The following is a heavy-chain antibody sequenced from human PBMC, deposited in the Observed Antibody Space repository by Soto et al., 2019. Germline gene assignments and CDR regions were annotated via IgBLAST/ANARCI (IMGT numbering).Heavy chain of an antibody. CDR1: GGSISSYY. CDR2: IYYSGST. CDR3: ARDQGDWNDSPRRRTRYYYYYMDV. J-gene: IGHJ6*03. Sequence: SETLSLTCTVSGGSISSYYWSWIRQPPGKGLEWIGYIYYSGSTNYNPSLKSRVTISVDTSKNQFSLKLSSVTAADTAVYYCARDQGDWNDSPRRRTRYYYYYMDVWGKGTTVTVSS. V-gene: IGHV4-59*01. D-gene: IGHD1-1*01.